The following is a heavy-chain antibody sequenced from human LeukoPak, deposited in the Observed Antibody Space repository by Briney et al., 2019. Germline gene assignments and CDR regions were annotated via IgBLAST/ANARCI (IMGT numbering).Heavy chain of an antibody. Sequence: PGGSLRLSCAASGFTFNKYAMSWVRRAPEKGLEWVSSVSIGGGSREYADSVKGRFTISRDNSQNTLYLQLNSLRVEDTAVYYCAKLSTYGDSTEDHWGQGTLVTVSS. CDR1: GFTFNKYA. V-gene: IGHV3-23*01. CDR3: AKLSTYGDSTEDH. D-gene: IGHD4-17*01. J-gene: IGHJ4*02. CDR2: VSIGGGSR.